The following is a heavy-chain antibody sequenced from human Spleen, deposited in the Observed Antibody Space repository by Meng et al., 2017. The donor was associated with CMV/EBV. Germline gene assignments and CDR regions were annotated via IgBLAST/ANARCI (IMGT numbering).Heavy chain of an antibody. CDR3: ARGLFLEWFLDY. D-gene: IGHD3-3*01. CDR2: ITTTSSLI. Sequence: GESLKISCVASEFTFSSYWMSWVRQAPGRGLEWVASITTTSSLIYYADSVRGRFTISRDNAKKSLDLQMNSLRPEDTGVYYCARGLFLEWFLDYWGQGTVVTVSS. J-gene: IGHJ4*02. CDR1: EFTFSSYW. V-gene: IGHV3-21*01.